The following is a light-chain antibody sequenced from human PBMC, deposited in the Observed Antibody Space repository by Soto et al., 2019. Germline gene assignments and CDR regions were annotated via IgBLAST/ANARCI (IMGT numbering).Light chain of an antibody. CDR3: QQYNSYST. CDR2: DAS. CDR1: QSISTR. Sequence: DIHMTQSPSTLSASFGDRVTITFRASQSISTRLAWYQQKPGKAPKLLIYDASSLESGVPSRFSGSASGTEFTLTISSLQPDDFATYYCQQYNSYSTFGQGTKVDI. J-gene: IGKJ1*01. V-gene: IGKV1-5*01.